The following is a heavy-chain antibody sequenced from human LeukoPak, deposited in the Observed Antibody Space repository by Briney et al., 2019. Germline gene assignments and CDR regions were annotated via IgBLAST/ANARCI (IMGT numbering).Heavy chain of an antibody. D-gene: IGHD5-12*01. J-gene: IGHJ4*02. Sequence: GGSLRLSCAASGFTPSSYSMNWVRQAPGKGLEWVSSISSSSSYIYYADSVKGRFTISRDNAKNSLYLQMNSLRAEDTAVYYCAREGGIVATTHFDYWGQGTLVTVSS. CDR3: AREGGIVATTHFDY. V-gene: IGHV3-21*01. CDR1: GFTPSSYS. CDR2: ISSSSSYI.